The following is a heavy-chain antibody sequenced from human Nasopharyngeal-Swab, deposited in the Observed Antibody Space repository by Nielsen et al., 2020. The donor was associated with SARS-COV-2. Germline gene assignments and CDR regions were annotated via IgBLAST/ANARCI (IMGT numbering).Heavy chain of an antibody. CDR3: ARHYCGGDCYSGWFDP. D-gene: IGHD2-21*02. V-gene: IGHV4-39*01. CDR1: GGSISSYY. CDR2: IYYSGST. J-gene: IGHJ5*02. Sequence: SETLSLTCTVSGGSISSYYWGWIRQPPGKGLEWIGSIYYSGSTYYNPSLKSRVTISVDTSKNQFSLKLSSVTAADTAVYYCARHYCGGDCYSGWFDPWGQGTLVTVSS.